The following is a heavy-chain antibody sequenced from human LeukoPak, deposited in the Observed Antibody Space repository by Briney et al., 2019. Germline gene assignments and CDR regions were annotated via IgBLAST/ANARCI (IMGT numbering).Heavy chain of an antibody. J-gene: IGHJ4*02. CDR1: GGTSNSHA. D-gene: IGHD3-22*01. V-gene: IGHV1-69*04. CDR2: IIPNLGTT. CDR3: ATTNDGGGYQWGDFFDF. Sequence: SVKVSCKASGGTSNSHAISWVRQAPGQGLEWMGRIIPNLGTTNRAQNFQDRVALTADKSTNTAYMELTSLTSDDTAVYYCATTNDGGGYQWGDFFDFWSQGTLVTVSS.